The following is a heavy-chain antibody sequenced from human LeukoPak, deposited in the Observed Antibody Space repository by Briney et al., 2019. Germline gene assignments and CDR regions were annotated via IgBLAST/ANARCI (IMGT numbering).Heavy chain of an antibody. CDR1: RLSLSTID. CDR2: MRYDGSHE. V-gene: IGHV3-30*02. J-gene: IGHJ4*01. CDR3: AKEVRVVTAILYFDH. Sequence: GGSMRLSCAASRLSLSTIDMHWVRQAPGKGLEWVSFMRYDGSHEHYIDSVKGRFIVSRDNYKNTLYLHMHSLRVDDTAVYFCAKEVRVVTAILYFDHWGQGSLVTVSS. D-gene: IGHD2-21*02.